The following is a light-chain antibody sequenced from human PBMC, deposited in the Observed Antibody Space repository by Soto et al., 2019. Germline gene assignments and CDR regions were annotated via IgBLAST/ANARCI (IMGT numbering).Light chain of an antibody. J-gene: IGLJ2*01. CDR1: SSDVGGYKY. Sequence: QPVLTQPASVSGSPGQSITISCTGTSSDVGGYKYVSWYQQHPGKVPKLIIYDVRHRPSGVSNRFSGSKSGNTASLTISGLQPEDEADYYCCSYTSSSTPVVFGGGTKVTVL. V-gene: IGLV2-14*01. CDR3: CSYTSSSTPVV. CDR2: DVR.